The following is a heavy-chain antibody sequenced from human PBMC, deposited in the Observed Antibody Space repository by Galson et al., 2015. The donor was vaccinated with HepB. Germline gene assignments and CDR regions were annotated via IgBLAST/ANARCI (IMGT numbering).Heavy chain of an antibody. CDR1: GCTFSHCG. CDR3: AKEWVKSGSYIQSFYHYGMPV. CDR2: KSYDGSNK. V-gene: IGHV3-30*18. D-gene: IGHD1-26*01. J-gene: IGHJ6*02. Sequence: ALRLSCSAAGCTFSHCGMHWGRQAPGGGLVWGAVKSYDGSNKYYEDSVKGRFTISRDKSQNTLHLQMNSLRAEDTAVYYCAKEWVKSGSYIQSFYHYGMPVWGQGTTVTVSS.